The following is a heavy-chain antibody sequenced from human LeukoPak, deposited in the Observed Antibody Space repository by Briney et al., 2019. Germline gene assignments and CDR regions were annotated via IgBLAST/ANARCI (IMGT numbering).Heavy chain of an antibody. CDR3: ARDRGYCTNGVCSHAFDY. D-gene: IGHD2-8*01. J-gene: IGHJ4*02. Sequence: PGGSLRVSCAASGFTVSSNYMSWVRQAPGKGLEWVSVIYSGGRTYYADSVKGRFTISRHNSKNTLYLQMNSLRAEDTAVYYCARDRGYCTNGVCSHAFDYWGQGTLVTVSS. V-gene: IGHV3-53*04. CDR1: GFTVSSNY. CDR2: IYSGGRT.